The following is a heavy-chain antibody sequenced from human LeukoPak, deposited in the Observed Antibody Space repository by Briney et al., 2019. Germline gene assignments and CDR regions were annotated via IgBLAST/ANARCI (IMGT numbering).Heavy chain of an antibody. V-gene: IGHV3-33*01. CDR1: GFTFRTYC. Sequence: GRSLRLSCAGSGFTFRTYCMHWVRQAPGKGLKWVAVIWYDGSNTYYADSVKGRFTISRDNSKNTLYLQINSLTAEDTAVFYCARGISSSLYYCDYWGQGTLVTVSS. CDR3: ARGISSSLYYCDY. D-gene: IGHD6-13*01. CDR2: IWYDGSNT. J-gene: IGHJ4*02.